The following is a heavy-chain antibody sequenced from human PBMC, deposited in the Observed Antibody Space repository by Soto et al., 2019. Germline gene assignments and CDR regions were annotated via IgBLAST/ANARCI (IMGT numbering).Heavy chain of an antibody. Sequence: GGSLRLSCEASGFTFSGSAMHWVRQASGKGLEWVGRIRSKANSYATAYAASVKGRFSISRDESKNTAYLQMNSLKTEDTAVYHCTSHSPEDMIRKWGQGNQVTVSS. CDR2: IRSKANSYAT. CDR3: TSHSPEDMIRK. J-gene: IGHJ4*02. CDR1: GFTFSGSA. V-gene: IGHV3-73*01. D-gene: IGHD3-22*01.